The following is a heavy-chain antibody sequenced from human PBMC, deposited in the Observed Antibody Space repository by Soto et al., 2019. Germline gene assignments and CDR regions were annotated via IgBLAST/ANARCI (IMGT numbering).Heavy chain of an antibody. CDR3: AREGDRYGTVCFDS. J-gene: IGHJ4*02. Sequence: EVQLLDSGGGLVQPGGSLRLSCAASGFTFGSYGMSWVRQAPGKGLEWVAGIPVIGERRYYADSVKGRFTISRDNAKNTLYLQMNSLRVEDVAVYFCAREGDRYGTVCFDSWGQGTLVTVSS. CDR2: IPVIGERR. V-gene: IGHV3-23*01. D-gene: IGHD1-1*01. CDR1: GFTFGSYG.